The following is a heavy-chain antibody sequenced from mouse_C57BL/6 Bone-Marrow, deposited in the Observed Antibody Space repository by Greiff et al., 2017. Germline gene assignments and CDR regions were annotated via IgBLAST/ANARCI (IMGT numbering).Heavy chain of an antibody. D-gene: IGHD1-1*01. CDR2: ISDGGSYT. Sequence: EVNVVESGGGLVNPGGSLKLSCAVSGFTFSSYAMSWVRQTPEKRLEWVATISDGGSYTYYPDYVKGRFTISSETAKNNLYLHMSPLKSGATPLYDCARVFPFTTLVSFDYWGQGTTLTVSS. CDR1: GFTFSSYA. J-gene: IGHJ2*01. CDR3: ARVFPFTTLVSFDY. V-gene: IGHV5-4*03.